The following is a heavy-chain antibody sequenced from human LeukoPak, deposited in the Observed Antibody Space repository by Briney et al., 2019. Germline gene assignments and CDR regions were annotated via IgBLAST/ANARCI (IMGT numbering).Heavy chain of an antibody. V-gene: IGHV3-7*01. CDR3: ARVAQDRSLRY. CDR1: GFIFTDYW. D-gene: IGHD2-15*01. J-gene: IGHJ4*02. CDR2: IKEDGSEK. Sequence: GGSLRLSCAASGFIFTDYWMYWVRQAPGRGLAWVANIKEDGSEKNYVDSVKGRFTISRDNAKNSVYLQMNSLRVEDTAVYYCARVAQDRSLRYWGQGTLVTVSS.